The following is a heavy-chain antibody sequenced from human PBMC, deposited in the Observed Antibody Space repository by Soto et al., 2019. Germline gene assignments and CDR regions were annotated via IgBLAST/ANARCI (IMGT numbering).Heavy chain of an antibody. J-gene: IGHJ4*02. CDR1: GFTFSNNA. D-gene: IGHD1-26*01. CDR2: ISYDGINK. CDR3: ARDRRETYYERYLFDY. V-gene: IGHV3-30-3*01. Sequence: QVHLVESGGGVVQPGRSLRLSCAASGFTFSNNAMHWVRQAPGKGLEWVAAISYDGINKNYAGSVKGRFTISRDNSKNTLYLQMDSLRAEDTAVYRCARDRRETYYERYLFDYWGQGTLVTVSS.